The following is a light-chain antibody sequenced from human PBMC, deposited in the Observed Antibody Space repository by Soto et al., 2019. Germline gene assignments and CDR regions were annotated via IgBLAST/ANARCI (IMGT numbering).Light chain of an antibody. CDR2: EAS. Sequence: IQMTQSPSTLSASVGDRVTITCRASQSVNGGLAWYQQKPGKAPKLLISEASSLDSGVPSRFSGSGSGTESVLTITSLQPEDFATYYCQQYDTYSTFGGGTTVESK. J-gene: IGKJ4*01. V-gene: IGKV1-5*01. CDR1: QSVNGG. CDR3: QQYDTYST.